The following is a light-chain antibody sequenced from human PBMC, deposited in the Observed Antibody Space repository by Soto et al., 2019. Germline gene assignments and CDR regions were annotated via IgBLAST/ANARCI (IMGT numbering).Light chain of an antibody. CDR3: QQRSNWRALT. V-gene: IGKV3-11*01. CDR1: QSVRSY. Sequence: EIVLTQSPATLSLSPGERATLSCRASQSVRSYLAWYQQKPGQAPRLLIYDASNRATAIPARFSGSGSGTDFTLTISSLEPEDFAVYYCQQRSNWRALTFGGGTKVEIK. CDR2: DAS. J-gene: IGKJ4*01.